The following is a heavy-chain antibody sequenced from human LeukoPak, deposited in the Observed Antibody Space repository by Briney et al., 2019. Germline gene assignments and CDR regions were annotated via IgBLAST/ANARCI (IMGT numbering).Heavy chain of an antibody. CDR2: ISGSGSST. J-gene: IGHJ3*02. CDR1: GFTVSSNS. Sequence: GGSLRLSCTVSGFTVSSNSMTWVRQAPGQGLEWVSSISGSGSSTYYADSVKGRFTISRDNSKNSLYLQMNSLRVEDTAVYYCAKYRNPDDYGDYVSFSPHAFDIWGQGTMVTVSS. V-gene: IGHV3-23*01. D-gene: IGHD4-17*01. CDR3: AKYRNPDDYGDYVSFSPHAFDI.